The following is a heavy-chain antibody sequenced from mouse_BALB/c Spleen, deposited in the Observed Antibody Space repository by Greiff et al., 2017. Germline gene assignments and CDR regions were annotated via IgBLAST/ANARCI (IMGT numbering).Heavy chain of an antibody. CDR1: GFTFSSYA. D-gene: IGHD1-2*01. Sequence: EVRLVESGGGLVKPGGSLKLSCAASGFTFSSYAMSWVRQSPEKRLEWVAEISSGGSYTYYPDTVTGRFTISRDNAKNTLYLEMSSLRSEDTAMYYCARGGQRLRYYAMDYWGQGTSVTVSS. CDR3: ARGGQRLRYYAMDY. V-gene: IGHV5-9-4*01. J-gene: IGHJ4*01. CDR2: ISSGGSYT.